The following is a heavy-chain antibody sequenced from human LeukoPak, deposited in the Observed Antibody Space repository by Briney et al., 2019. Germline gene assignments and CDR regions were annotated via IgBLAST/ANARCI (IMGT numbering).Heavy chain of an antibody. V-gene: IGHV4-34*01. CDR3: ARQRRNRITIFGVVPDAFDI. CDR1: GGSFSGYY. CDR2: INHSGST. J-gene: IGHJ3*02. Sequence: PSETLSLTCAVYGGSFSGYYWSWIRQPPGKGLEWIGEINHSGSTNYNPSLKSRVTISVDTSKNQFSLMLSSVTAADTAVYYCARQRRNRITIFGVVPDAFDIWGQGTMVTVSS. D-gene: IGHD3-3*01.